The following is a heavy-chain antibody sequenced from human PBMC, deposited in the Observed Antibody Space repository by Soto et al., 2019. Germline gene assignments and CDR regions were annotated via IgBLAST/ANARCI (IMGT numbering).Heavy chain of an antibody. CDR3: ASACIVVAGTSVYH. V-gene: IGHV4-38-2*01. J-gene: IGHJ5*02. Sequence: PSKPLYLTCAFSGSSLTSGYYCGWIRQPPGQGLEWIGSIYHSGDTYYNPSLKSRVTISVDTSKNHFSLKLTSVTAADTAVYYCASACIVVAGTSVYHWGQATLVTV. CDR1: GSSLTSGYY. CDR2: IYHSGDT. D-gene: IGHD6-19*01.